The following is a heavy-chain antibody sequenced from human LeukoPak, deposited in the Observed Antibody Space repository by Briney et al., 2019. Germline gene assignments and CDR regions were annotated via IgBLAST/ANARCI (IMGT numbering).Heavy chain of an antibody. CDR1: GGSISSSSYY. V-gene: IGHV4-39*07. Sequence: PSETLSLTCTVSGGSISSSSYYWGWTRQPPGKGLEWIGSIYYSGSTYYNPSLKSRVTISVDTSKNQFSLKLSSVTAADTAVYYCARATLHYDFWSGPPSYYFDYWGQGTLVTVSS. CDR3: ARATLHYDFWSGPPSYYFDY. J-gene: IGHJ4*02. D-gene: IGHD3-3*01. CDR2: IYYSGST.